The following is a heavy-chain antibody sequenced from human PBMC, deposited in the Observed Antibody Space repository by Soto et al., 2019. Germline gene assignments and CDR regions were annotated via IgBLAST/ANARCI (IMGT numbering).Heavy chain of an antibody. Sequence: EVQLLESGGGLVQPGGSLRLSCMASGFTFSKFAMNWVRQAPGQGLEWVASISENGGSRGGTYYADSVKGRFTISRDNSNNTLYLQLDILTGADSAIYYCVSAKAVVIAALGIWGQGTMVTVSS. D-gene: IGHD2-21*01. CDR1: GFTFSKFA. J-gene: IGHJ3*02. V-gene: IGHV3-23*01. CDR2: ISENGGSRGGT. CDR3: VSAKAVVIAALGI.